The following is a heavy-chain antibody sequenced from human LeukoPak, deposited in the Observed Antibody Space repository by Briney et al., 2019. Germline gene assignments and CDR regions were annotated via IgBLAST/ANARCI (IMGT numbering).Heavy chain of an antibody. V-gene: IGHV1-69*05. CDR1: GATFSSSA. Sequence: ASVKVSCKASGATFSSSAISWVRQAPGQGLEWVGGAIPILGSTKYAQKFQDRVSITTDESTSTAYMELSSLRSVDTAVYYCARDDASASMGFDSWGQGTLVTVSS. J-gene: IGHJ5*01. CDR2: AIPILGST. CDR3: ARDDASASMGFDS. D-gene: IGHD1-26*01.